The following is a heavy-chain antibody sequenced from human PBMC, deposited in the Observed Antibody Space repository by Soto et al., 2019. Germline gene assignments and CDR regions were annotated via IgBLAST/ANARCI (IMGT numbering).Heavy chain of an antibody. J-gene: IGHJ4*02. D-gene: IGHD6-19*01. Sequence: PSETLSLTCTVSGGSISSYYWGWIRQPPGKGLEWIGYIYYSVSTNYNPSLKSRVTISVDTSKNQFSLKLSSVTAADTAVYYCARQVGGWAPWYFDYWGQGTLVTVS. V-gene: IGHV4-59*08. CDR3: ARQVGGWAPWYFDY. CDR2: IYYSVST. CDR1: GGSISSYY.